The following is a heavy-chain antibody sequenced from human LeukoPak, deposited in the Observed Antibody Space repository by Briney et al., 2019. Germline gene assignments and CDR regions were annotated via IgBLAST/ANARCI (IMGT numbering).Heavy chain of an antibody. CDR3: ARADFWSGYYENDY. J-gene: IGHJ4*02. D-gene: IGHD3-3*01. V-gene: IGHV4-34*01. CDR1: GGSFSGYY. Sequence: SETLSLTCAVYGGSFSGYYWRWIRQPPGKGLEWIGEINHSGSTNYNPSLKSRVTISVDTSKNQFSLKLSSVTAADTAVYYCARADFWSGYYENDYWGQGTLVTVSS. CDR2: INHSGST.